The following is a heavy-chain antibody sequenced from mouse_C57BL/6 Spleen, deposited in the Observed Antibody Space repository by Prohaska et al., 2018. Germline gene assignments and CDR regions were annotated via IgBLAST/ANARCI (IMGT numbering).Heavy chain of an antibody. Sequence: EVQLVESGGGLVQPKGSLKLSCAASGFTFNTYAMHWVRQAPGKGFEWVARIRSKSSNYATYYADSAKDRFTISSDDSQSMLYLQMNNLKTEDTAMYYCVKPSPDGYFDYWGQGTTLTVSS. CDR3: VKPSPDGYFDY. CDR1: GFTFNTYA. D-gene: IGHD2-3*01. J-gene: IGHJ2*01. CDR2: IRSKSSNYAT. V-gene: IGHV10-3*01.